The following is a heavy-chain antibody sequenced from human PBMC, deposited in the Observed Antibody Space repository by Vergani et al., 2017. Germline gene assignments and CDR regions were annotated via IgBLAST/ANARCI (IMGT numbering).Heavy chain of an antibody. D-gene: IGHD6-13*01. CDR1: GFTFSSYW. J-gene: IGHJ4*02. V-gene: IGHV3-7*03. CDR3: ARDGGIAAAGNDY. CDR2: IKQDGSEK. Sequence: EVQLVESGGGLVQPGRSLRLSCAASGFTFSSYWMSWVRQAPGKGLEWVANIKQDGSEKYYVDSVKGRFTIARDNAKNSLYLQMNSLRAEDTAVYYCARDGGIAAAGNDYWGQGTLVTVSS.